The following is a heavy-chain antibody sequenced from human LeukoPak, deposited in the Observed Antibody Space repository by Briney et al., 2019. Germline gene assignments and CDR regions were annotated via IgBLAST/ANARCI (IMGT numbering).Heavy chain of an antibody. CDR1: GFTFSSYS. V-gene: IGHV3-48*01. D-gene: IGHD6-6*01. CDR3: ARLAAPFYYYYYMDV. CDR2: ISSSSSTI. Sequence: GGSLRLSCAASGFTFSSYSMNWVRQAPGKGLEWVSYISSSSSTIYYADSVKGRFTISRDNAKNSLYLQMNSLRAEDTAVYYCARLAAPFYYYYYMDVWGKGTTVTVSS. J-gene: IGHJ6*03.